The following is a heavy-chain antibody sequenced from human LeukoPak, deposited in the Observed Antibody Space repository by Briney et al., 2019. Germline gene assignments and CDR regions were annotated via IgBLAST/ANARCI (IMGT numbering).Heavy chain of an antibody. J-gene: IGHJ4*02. CDR3: ARTEYYFYH. V-gene: IGHV4-59*01. Sequence: SETLSLTCTVSSGSISSYYWSWIRQAPGKGLEWIGYIYYSGSSNYNPSFKSRVTMSVDTSKKQFSLRVSSVTAADTAVYYCARTEYYFYHWGQGTLVTVSS. D-gene: IGHD3-10*01. CDR2: IYYSGSS. CDR1: SGSISSYY.